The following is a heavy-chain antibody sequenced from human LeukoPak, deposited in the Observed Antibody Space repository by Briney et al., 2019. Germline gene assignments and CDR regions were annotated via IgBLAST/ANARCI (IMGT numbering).Heavy chain of an antibody. J-gene: IGHJ4*02. CDR3: ARAPQGSTPDY. CDR2: VKHDGSQK. Sequence: GGSLRLSCSASGFTFNFDFMSWVRRAPGMGLEWVASVKHDGSQKTYADSVNGRFTISRDNAKNSVYLQMDTLRAEDTAVYYCARAPQGSTPDYWGQGTLVSVSS. CDR1: GFTFNFDF. V-gene: IGHV3-7*01.